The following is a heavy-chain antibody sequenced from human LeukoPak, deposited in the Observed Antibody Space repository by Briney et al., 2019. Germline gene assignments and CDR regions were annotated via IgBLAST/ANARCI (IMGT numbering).Heavy chain of an antibody. CDR3: AREECSSTSCTSYFDY. D-gene: IGHD2-2*01. J-gene: IGHJ4*02. CDR1: GFTFSSYA. Sequence: GRSLRLSCAASGFTFSSYAMHWVRQAPGKGPEWVAVISYDGSNKYYADSVKGRFTISRDNSKNTLYLQMNSLRAEDTAVYYCAREECSSTSCTSYFDYWGQGTLVTVSS. V-gene: IGHV3-30*04. CDR2: ISYDGSNK.